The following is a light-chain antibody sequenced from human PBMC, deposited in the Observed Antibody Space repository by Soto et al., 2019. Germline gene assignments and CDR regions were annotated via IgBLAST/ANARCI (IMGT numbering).Light chain of an antibody. CDR1: QSVSSSY. CDR2: GAS. CDR3: QQYSRAPLT. J-gene: IGKJ5*01. Sequence: EIVLTQSPGTLSFSPGERATLSCRASQSVSSSYLAWYQQKPGQAPRLLIYGASSRATGIPDRFSGSGSGTDFTLTISRLEPEDFAVYYCQQYSRAPLTFGQGTRLEIK. V-gene: IGKV3-20*01.